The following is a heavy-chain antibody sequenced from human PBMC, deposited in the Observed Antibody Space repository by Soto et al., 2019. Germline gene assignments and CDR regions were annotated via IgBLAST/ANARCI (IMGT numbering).Heavy chain of an antibody. D-gene: IGHD3-16*02. V-gene: IGHV4-34*01. CDR3: ARADYVWGSYRYIRGWFDP. J-gene: IGHJ5*02. CDR1: GGSFSGYY. CDR2: INHSGST. Sequence: PSETLSLTCAVYGGSFSGYYWSWIRQPPGKGLEWIGEINHSGSTNYNPSLKSRVTISVDTSKNQFSLKLSSVTAADTAVYYCARADYVWGSYRYIRGWFDPWGQGTLVTVSS.